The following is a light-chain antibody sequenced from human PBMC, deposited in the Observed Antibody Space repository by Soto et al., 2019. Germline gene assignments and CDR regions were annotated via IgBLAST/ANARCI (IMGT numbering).Light chain of an antibody. CDR1: QSAGHF. J-gene: IGKJ5*01. V-gene: IGKV3D-15*01. CDR2: FIP. CDR3: QQHNQWPIT. Sequence: EIVMTQSPATLSVSPGETASLSCRASQSAGHFLAWYQQKPGQAPRRLISFIPTRATGIPARCSGSGSVTEFTLTINSPQSEDSAVYYCQQHNQWPITFGQGTRLEI.